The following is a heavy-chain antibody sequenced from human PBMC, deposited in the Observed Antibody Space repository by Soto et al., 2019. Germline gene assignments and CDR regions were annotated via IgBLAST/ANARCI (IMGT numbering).Heavy chain of an antibody. V-gene: IGHV3-13*01. CDR2: IGTAGDT. CDR1: GFTFSGFD. Sequence: GGSLRLSCEASGFTFSGFDMHWVRQPTGKGLEWVSSIGTAGDTYYAVSVKGRFTISRDNAKNSLYLQMNDLKHEDTAVYYCARSRGFGQNWFDSWGQGTQVTVSS. J-gene: IGHJ5*01. D-gene: IGHD3-10*01. CDR3: ARSRGFGQNWFDS.